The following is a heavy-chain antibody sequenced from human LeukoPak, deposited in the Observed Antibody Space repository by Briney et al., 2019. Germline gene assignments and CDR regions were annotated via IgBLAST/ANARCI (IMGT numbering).Heavy chain of an antibody. CDR3: ARANYDGSDY. Sequence: SETLSLTCTVSGGSISSYYWSWIRQPAGKGLEWIGRIYTSGTTNYNPSLKRRVTMSVDTSKNQFSLKMRSVTAADTAVYYCARANYDGSDYWGQGTLVTLSS. V-gene: IGHV4-4*07. CDR2: IYTSGTT. CDR1: GGSISSYY. J-gene: IGHJ4*02. D-gene: IGHD3-22*01.